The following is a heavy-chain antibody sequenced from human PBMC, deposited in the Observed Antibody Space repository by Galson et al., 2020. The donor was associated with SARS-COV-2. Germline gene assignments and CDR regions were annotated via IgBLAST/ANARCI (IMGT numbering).Heavy chain of an antibody. V-gene: IGHV4-4*02. CDR1: GASFSSDIW. Sequence: SETLSLTFAVSGASFSSDIWWSWVRQPPGKGLEWIAEIYQIVINNYNPPLKSRVTISMDKSKNQFSLNVNSVTAAETAVYYCAKNFDYWGQGTLVTVSS. CDR3: AKNFDY. CDR2: IYQIVIN. J-gene: IGHJ4*02.